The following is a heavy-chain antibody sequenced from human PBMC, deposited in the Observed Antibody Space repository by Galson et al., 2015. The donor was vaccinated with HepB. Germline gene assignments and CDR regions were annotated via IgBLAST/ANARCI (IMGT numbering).Heavy chain of an antibody. CDR2: ISGSGGST. CDR1: GFTFSSYV. J-gene: IGHJ3*02. Sequence: SLRLSCPDPGFTFSSYVMSWARQASGKGLESVSAISGSGGSTYYADSVKGRFTISRDNSKNTLYLQMNSLRAEDTAVYYCARPVGATMGVSAFDIWGQGTMVTVSS. D-gene: IGHD1-26*01. V-gene: IGHV3-23*01. CDR3: ARPVGATMGVSAFDI.